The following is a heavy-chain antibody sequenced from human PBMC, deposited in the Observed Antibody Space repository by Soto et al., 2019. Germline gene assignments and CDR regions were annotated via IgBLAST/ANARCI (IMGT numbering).Heavy chain of an antibody. D-gene: IGHD2-2*01. CDR3: ARDHGGYCSSTSCHPGSDY. Sequence: QVQLVQSGAEVKKPGASVKVSCQASGYTFTSYGISWVRQAPGQGLEWMGWISAYNGNTNYAQKLQGRVTMTTDTSTSTAYMELRSLRSDDTAVYYCARDHGGYCSSTSCHPGSDYWGQGTLVTVSS. J-gene: IGHJ4*02. V-gene: IGHV1-18*01. CDR1: GYTFTSYG. CDR2: ISAYNGNT.